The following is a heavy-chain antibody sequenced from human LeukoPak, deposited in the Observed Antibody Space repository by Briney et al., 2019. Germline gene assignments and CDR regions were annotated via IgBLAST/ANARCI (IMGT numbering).Heavy chain of an antibody. J-gene: IGHJ3*02. V-gene: IGHV1-24*01. D-gene: IGHD1-1*01. CDR1: GYTLTELS. CDR3: ATVSSSYNWNDEAFDI. CDR2: FDHEDGET. Sequence: ASVKVSCKVSGYTLTELSMHWVRQAPGKGLEWMGGFDHEDGETIYAQKFQGRVTMTEDTSTDTAYMELSSLRSEDTAVYYCATVSSSYNWNDEAFDIWGQGTMVTVSS.